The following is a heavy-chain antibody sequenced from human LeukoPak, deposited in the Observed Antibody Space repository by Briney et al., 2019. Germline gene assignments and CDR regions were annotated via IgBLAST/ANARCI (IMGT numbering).Heavy chain of an antibody. CDR3: ASYRLYYYDSSGPFDY. V-gene: IGHV3-21*01. D-gene: IGHD3-22*01. J-gene: IGHJ4*02. Sequence: PGGSLRLSCAASGFTFSSYSMNWVRQAPGKGLEWVSSIISSSSYIYYADSVKGRFTISRDNAKNSLYLQMNSLRAEDTAVYYCASYRLYYYDSSGPFDYWGQGTLVTVSS. CDR1: GFTFSSYS. CDR2: IISSSSYI.